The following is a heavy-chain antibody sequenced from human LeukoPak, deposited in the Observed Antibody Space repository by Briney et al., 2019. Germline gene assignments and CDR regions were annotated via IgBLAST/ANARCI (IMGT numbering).Heavy chain of an antibody. D-gene: IGHD5-24*01. Sequence: GGSLRLSCAASGFNLNDAAMTWVRQAPGKGLEWVSLIASSGRNTYYTDSVRGRFTISRDNSKKTLSLQMNSLRVEDTAIYYCAKDIQLSAWGLGTMVTVSS. CDR2: IASSGRNT. V-gene: IGHV3-23*01. CDR3: AKDIQLSA. J-gene: IGHJ3*01. CDR1: GFNLNDAA.